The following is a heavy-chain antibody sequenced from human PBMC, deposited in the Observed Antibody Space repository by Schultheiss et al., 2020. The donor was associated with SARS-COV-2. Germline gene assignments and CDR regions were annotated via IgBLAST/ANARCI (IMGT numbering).Heavy chain of an antibody. CDR2: MNAYNGGT. Sequence: ASVKVSCKASGYTFANFGISWVRQAPGQGLEWLGWMNAYNGGTNYAQRFQGRVTMTTDTSSSTAYLELRSLRPDDTAVYYCARGTDYDSSGTVQQWFDYWGQGTLVTVSS. CDR1: GYTFANFG. CDR3: ARGTDYDSSGTVQQWFDY. J-gene: IGHJ4*02. D-gene: IGHD3-22*01. V-gene: IGHV1-18*04.